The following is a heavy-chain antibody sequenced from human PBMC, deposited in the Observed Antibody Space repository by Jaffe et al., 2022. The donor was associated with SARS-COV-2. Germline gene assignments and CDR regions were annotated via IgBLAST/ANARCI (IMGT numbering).Heavy chain of an antibody. CDR3: AKKMEVPGIAAAELRGNYFDY. V-gene: IGHV3-23*01. CDR2: ISGASITT. D-gene: IGHD6-13*01. Sequence: EVQLLESGGGLVQPGGSLRLSCAASGFTFRSNAMSWVRQAPGRGLEWVSAISGASITTYYADSVKGRFTVSRDNSKNTLYLEMNSLRDEDTALYYCAKKMEVPGIAAAELRGNYFDYWGQGTLVTVSS. J-gene: IGHJ4*02. CDR1: GFTFRSNA.